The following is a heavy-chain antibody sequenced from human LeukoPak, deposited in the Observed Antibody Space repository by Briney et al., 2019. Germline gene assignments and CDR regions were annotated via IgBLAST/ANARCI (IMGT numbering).Heavy chain of an antibody. V-gene: IGHV4-39*01. Sequence: PSETLSLTCTVSGGSISSSAYYWGWIRQPPGKGLEWIGSIYYTGNTYYNPSLKSRVTISVDTSNNQFFLKLTSVAAADTAVCYCARRNWNYENWLDPWGQGTLVTVSS. J-gene: IGHJ5*02. CDR3: ARRNWNYENWLDP. CDR1: GGSISSSAYY. D-gene: IGHD1-7*01. CDR2: IYYTGNT.